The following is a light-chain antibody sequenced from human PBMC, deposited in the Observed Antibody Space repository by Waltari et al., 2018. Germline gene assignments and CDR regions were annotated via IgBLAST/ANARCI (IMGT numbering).Light chain of an antibody. CDR2: DVS. J-gene: IGLJ3*02. CDR1: NSYVGGYYY. V-gene: IGLV2-11*01. CDR3: CSYAGSYTPWV. Sequence: QSALTQPPPRSWSPGQSVTISRTGTNSYVGGYYYVSRYQQHPGKAPKLLIYDVSKRPSGVPDRFSGSKSGNTASLTISGLQAEDEADYYCCSYAGSYTPWVFGGGTKLTVL.